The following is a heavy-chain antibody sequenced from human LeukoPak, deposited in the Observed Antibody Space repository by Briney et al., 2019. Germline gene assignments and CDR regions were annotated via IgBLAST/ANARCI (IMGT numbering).Heavy chain of an antibody. Sequence: GGSLRLSCAASGFTFSSYAMHWVRQAPGKGLEWVAVISYDGSNKYYADSVKGRFTISRDNSKNTLYLQMNGLRAEDTAVYYCARSIAVADAPDPWGQGTLVTVSS. D-gene: IGHD6-19*01. J-gene: IGHJ5*02. V-gene: IGHV3-30-3*01. CDR2: ISYDGSNK. CDR3: ARSIAVADAPDP. CDR1: GFTFSSYA.